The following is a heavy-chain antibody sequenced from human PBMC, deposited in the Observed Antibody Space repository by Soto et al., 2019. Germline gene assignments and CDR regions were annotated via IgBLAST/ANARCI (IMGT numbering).Heavy chain of an antibody. Sequence: PGGSLRLSCAASGFTFSDYYMSWIRQAPGKGLEWVSYISSSGSTIYYADSVKGRFTISRDNAKNSLYLQMNSLRAEDTAVYYCARVRYYGSGSYFRTSYYYYYMDVWGKGTTVTVSS. J-gene: IGHJ6*03. V-gene: IGHV3-11*01. CDR1: GFTFSDYY. D-gene: IGHD3-10*01. CDR3: ARVRYYGSGSYFRTSYYYYYMDV. CDR2: ISSSGSTI.